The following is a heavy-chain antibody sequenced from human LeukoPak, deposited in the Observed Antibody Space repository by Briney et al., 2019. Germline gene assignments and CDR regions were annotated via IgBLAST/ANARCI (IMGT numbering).Heavy chain of an antibody. CDR1: GGSISSSSYY. CDR3: ARDFLQGVRGNTGGSFDY. D-gene: IGHD3-10*01. Sequence: SETLSLTCTVSGGSISSSSYYWGWIRQPPGKGLEWIGRLYTSGSTNYNPSLNGRVTISVDTSKNQFSLKLSSVTAADTAVYYCARDFLQGVRGNTGGSFDYWGQGTLVTVSS. J-gene: IGHJ4*02. CDR2: LYTSGST. V-gene: IGHV4-39*02.